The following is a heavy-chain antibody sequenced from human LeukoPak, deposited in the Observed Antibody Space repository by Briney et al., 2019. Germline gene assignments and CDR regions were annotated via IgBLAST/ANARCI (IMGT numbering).Heavy chain of an antibody. CDR3: AVVFSSSYYFDY. Sequence: PSETLSLTCTVSGGSISSSSYYWGWIRQPPGKGLEWIGSIYYNGSTYYNPSLKSRVTISVDTSKNQFSLKLSSVTAADTAVYYCAVVFSSSYYFDYWGQGTLVTVSS. CDR1: GGSISSSSYY. J-gene: IGHJ4*02. V-gene: IGHV4-39*01. D-gene: IGHD3-3*01. CDR2: IYYNGST.